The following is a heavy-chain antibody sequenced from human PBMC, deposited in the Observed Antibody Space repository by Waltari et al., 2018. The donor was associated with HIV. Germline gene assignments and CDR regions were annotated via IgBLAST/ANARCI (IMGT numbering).Heavy chain of an antibody. J-gene: IGHJ5*02. V-gene: IGHV4-59*01. Sequence: VQLQESGPGLVKPSETLSLTCSVPVGSFNSYHWSWIRQPPGKGLEWIGYIYYTGRTNCNPSLKSRVTISVDTSKNQFSLRLSSVTAADTAVYYCARALFGVGSNWFDPWGQGTLVTVSS. CDR1: VGSFNSYH. D-gene: IGHD3-3*01. CDR3: ARALFGVGSNWFDP. CDR2: IYYTGRT.